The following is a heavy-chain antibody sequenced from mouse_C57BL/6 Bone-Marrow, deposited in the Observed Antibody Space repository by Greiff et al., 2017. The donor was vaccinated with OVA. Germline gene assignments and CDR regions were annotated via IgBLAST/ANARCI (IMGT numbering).Heavy chain of an antibody. CDR1: GFNIKDDY. J-gene: IGHJ2*01. CDR3: TLELFDY. V-gene: IGHV14-4*01. CDR2: IDPENGDT. Sequence: LVESGAELVRPGASVKLSCTASGFNIKDDYMHWVKQRPEQGLEWIGWIDPENGDTEYASKFQGKATITADTSSNTAYLQLSSLTSEDTAVYYCTLELFDYWGQGTTLTVSS.